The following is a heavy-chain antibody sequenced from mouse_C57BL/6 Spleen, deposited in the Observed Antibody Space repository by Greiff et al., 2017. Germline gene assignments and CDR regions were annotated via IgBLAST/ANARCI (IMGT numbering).Heavy chain of an antibody. CDR2: ISNGGGST. D-gene: IGHD1-1*01. Sequence: EVMLVESGGGLVQPGGSLKLSCAASGFTFSDYYMYWVRQTPEKRLEWVAYISNGGGSTYYPDTVKGRFTISRDNAKNTLYLQMSRLKSEDTAMYYCARQDYGSSYLDYWGQGTTLTVSS. V-gene: IGHV5-12*01. CDR3: ARQDYGSSYLDY. J-gene: IGHJ2*01. CDR1: GFTFSDYY.